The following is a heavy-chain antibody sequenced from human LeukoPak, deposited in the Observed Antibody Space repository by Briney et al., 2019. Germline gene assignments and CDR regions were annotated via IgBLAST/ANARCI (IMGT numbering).Heavy chain of an antibody. CDR1: GFTFSDTW. D-gene: IGHD2-21*01. CDR3: AKDRAYPNDVFDI. Sequence: GGSLRLSCAASGFTFSDTWMHWVRQAPGKGLVWVSRIRSDGSDTRYAESVKGRFTISRDTSKNTVFLQMNSLRADDTAVYYCAKDRAYPNDVFDIWGQGTMVTVSS. V-gene: IGHV3-74*01. J-gene: IGHJ3*02. CDR2: IRSDGSDT.